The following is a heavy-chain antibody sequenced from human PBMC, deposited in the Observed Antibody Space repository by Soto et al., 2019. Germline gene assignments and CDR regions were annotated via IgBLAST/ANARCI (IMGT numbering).Heavy chain of an antibody. CDR1: GGTFNNYA. CDR3: TRAIGSSTIGWLDP. J-gene: IGHJ5*02. D-gene: IGHD5-18*01. V-gene: IGHV1-69*06. CDR2: IITRSGTP. Sequence: QVQLVQSGAEVKQPGSSVKVSCRASGGTFNNYAVSWVRQAPGQGLEWMGGIITRSGTPNHSPEFQGRVTFTAVTSIHTVYMEVSSLRSEVTAIYYWTRAIGSSTIGWLDPWCQGTLVTVSS.